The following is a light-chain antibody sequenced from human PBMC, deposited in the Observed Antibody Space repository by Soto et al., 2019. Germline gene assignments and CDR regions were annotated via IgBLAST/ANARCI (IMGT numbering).Light chain of an antibody. CDR3: QQAASFPIT. Sequence: DVQLTQSPSFLSASVGDRVTTTCRATQGISSYLAWYQQKPGKAPNLLIYAASSLQSGVPSRFSGSGSGTDFTLTINSLQPEDFATYYCQQAASFPITFGQGTRLEI. V-gene: IGKV1-9*01. CDR2: AAS. CDR1: QGISSY. J-gene: IGKJ5*01.